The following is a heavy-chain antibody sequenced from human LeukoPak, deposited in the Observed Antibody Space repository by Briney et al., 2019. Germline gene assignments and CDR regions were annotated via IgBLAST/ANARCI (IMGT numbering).Heavy chain of an antibody. Sequence: SVKVSCKASGGTFSSYAISWVRQAPGQGLEWMGGIIPIFGAANCAQKFQGRVTITADASTSTAYMELSRLRSEDTAVYYCARIAAGYSGYDGGDYWGQGTLVTVSS. J-gene: IGHJ4*02. D-gene: IGHD5-12*01. CDR2: IIPIFGAA. CDR3: ARIAAGYSGYDGGDY. V-gene: IGHV1-69*13. CDR1: GGTFSSYA.